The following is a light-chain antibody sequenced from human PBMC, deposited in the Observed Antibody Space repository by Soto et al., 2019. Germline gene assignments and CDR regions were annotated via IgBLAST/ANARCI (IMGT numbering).Light chain of an antibody. V-gene: IGLV1-47*01. CDR3: AAWDDSLSGRV. CDR2: GNN. Sequence: QSVLTQPPSASGTPGQRVTISCSGSSSNVGSNHVFWYQQLPGTAPKLLIYGNNQRPSGVPDRFSGSKSGTSASLAISGLRSEDEGDYYCAAWDDSLSGRVFGGGTKLTVL. CDR1: SSNVGSNH. J-gene: IGLJ2*01.